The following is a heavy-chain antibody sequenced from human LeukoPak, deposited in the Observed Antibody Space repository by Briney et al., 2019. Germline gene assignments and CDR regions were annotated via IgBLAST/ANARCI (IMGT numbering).Heavy chain of an antibody. D-gene: IGHD5-24*01. Sequence: SETLSLTCTVSGGSISSDYWGWIRQPPGKGLEWIGYIRYSGSTNYNPSLKSRVTISVDMSKTQFSLRLRSVTVVDTAVYYCARDVEMATPWYFGMDVWGQGTTVTVSS. CDR2: IRYSGST. CDR1: GGSISSDY. V-gene: IGHV4-59*01. J-gene: IGHJ6*02. CDR3: ARDVEMATPWYFGMDV.